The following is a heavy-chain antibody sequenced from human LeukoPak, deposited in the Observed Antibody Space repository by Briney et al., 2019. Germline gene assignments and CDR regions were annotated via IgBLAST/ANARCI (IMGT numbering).Heavy chain of an antibody. Sequence: PSETLSLTCTVSGGSISSYYWSWIRQPPGKGLEWIGYIYYSGSTNYNPSLKSRVTISVDTSKNQFSLKLSSVTAADTAVYYCARGGEDYSDYRYSKYYYGMDVWGQGTTVTVSS. D-gene: IGHD4-11*01. V-gene: IGHV4-59*08. CDR1: GGSISSYY. CDR3: ARGGEDYSDYRYSKYYYGMDV. J-gene: IGHJ6*02. CDR2: IYYSGST.